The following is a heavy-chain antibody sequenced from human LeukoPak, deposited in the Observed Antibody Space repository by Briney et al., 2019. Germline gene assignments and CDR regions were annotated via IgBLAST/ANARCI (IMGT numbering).Heavy chain of an antibody. CDR3: AKDLSRNTADR. V-gene: IGHV3-74*01. CDR1: GFTYSNYW. Sequence: GGSLRLSCVGSGFTYSNYWMHWVRQAPGKGPVWVSRINPDGTTTDYADSVKGRFTISRDNAKNLLYLQMNGLRADDTAVYYCAKDLSRNTADRWGQGTLVTASS. D-gene: IGHD1-14*01. CDR2: INPDGTTT. J-gene: IGHJ5*02.